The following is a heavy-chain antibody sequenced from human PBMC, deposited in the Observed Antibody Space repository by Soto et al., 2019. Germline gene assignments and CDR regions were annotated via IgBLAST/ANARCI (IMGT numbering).Heavy chain of an antibody. CDR1: GYTFTGYY. CDR2: INPNSGGT. J-gene: IGHJ6*02. V-gene: IGHV1-2*04. CDR3: ARGLEYYYYGMDV. Sequence: ASVKVSCKASGYTFTGYYMHWVRQAPGQGLEWMGWINPNSGGTNYAQKFQGWVTMTRDTSISAAYMELSRLRSDDTAVYYCARGLEYYYYGMDVWGQGTTVTVSS. D-gene: IGHD1-1*01.